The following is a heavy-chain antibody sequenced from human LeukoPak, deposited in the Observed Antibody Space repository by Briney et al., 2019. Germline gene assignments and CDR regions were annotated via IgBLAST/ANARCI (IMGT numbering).Heavy chain of an antibody. CDR2: ISSSGSTT. Sequence: PGGSLRLSCAASGFTFSSYEMNWVRQAPGKGLEWVSYISSSGSTTYYADSVKGRFTISRDNSKNTLFMQMNSLRAEDTAVYYCAKPPYYDLSFDYWGQGTLVTVSS. V-gene: IGHV3-48*03. CDR3: AKPPYYDLSFDY. CDR1: GFTFSSYE. D-gene: IGHD3-22*01. J-gene: IGHJ4*02.